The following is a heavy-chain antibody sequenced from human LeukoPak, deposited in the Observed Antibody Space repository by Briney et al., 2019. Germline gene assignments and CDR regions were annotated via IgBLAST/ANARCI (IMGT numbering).Heavy chain of an antibody. J-gene: IGHJ4*02. CDR2: IYYSGST. D-gene: IGHD2-15*01. Sequence: SETLSLTCTVSGGSISSGGYYWTWIRQHPGKSLEYIGFIYYSGSTYYNPSLKSRVTISVYTSKNQFSLKLSSVTAADTAVYYCATCTGGSSGFDYWGQGTLVTVSS. V-gene: IGHV4-31*03. CDR3: ATCTGGSSGFDY. CDR1: GGSISSGGYY.